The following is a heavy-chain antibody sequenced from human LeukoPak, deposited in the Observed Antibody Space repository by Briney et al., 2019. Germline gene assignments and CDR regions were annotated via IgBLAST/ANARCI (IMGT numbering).Heavy chain of an antibody. D-gene: IGHD3-10*01. CDR1: GGSFSGYY. CDR3: ASADYYRIDF. V-gene: IGHV4-34*01. Sequence: PSETLSLTCAVYGGSFSGYYWSWIRQPPGKGLEWIGEINHSGSTNYNPSLKSRVTISVDTSKNQFSLKLSSVTAADTSVYFCASADYYRIDFWGQGTLVTVSS. J-gene: IGHJ4*02. CDR2: INHSGST.